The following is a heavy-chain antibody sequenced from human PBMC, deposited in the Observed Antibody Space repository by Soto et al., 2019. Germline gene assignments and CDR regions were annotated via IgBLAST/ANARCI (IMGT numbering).Heavy chain of an antibody. CDR2: ISYDGSNK. V-gene: IGHV3-30-3*01. CDR3: AREGEWEPVGY. D-gene: IGHD3-16*01. CDR1: GFTFSSYA. Sequence: GGSLRLSCAASGFTFSSYAMHWVRQAPGKGLEWVAVISYDGSNKYYADSVKGRFTISRDNSKNTLYLQMNSLRAEDTAVYYSAREGEWEPVGYWGQGTLVTVSS. J-gene: IGHJ4*02.